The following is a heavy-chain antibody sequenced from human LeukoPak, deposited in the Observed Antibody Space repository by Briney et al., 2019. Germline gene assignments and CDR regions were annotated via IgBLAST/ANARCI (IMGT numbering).Heavy chain of an antibody. CDR1: GGSISSYY. J-gene: IGHJ4*02. D-gene: IGHD3-9*01. V-gene: IGHV4-59*01. CDR2: IYYSGST. CDR3: ARSKDILTGYCFDY. Sequence: SETLSLTCTVSGGSISSYYWSWLRQPPGKGLEWVGYIYYSGSTNYNPSLKSRVTISVDTSKNQFSLKLSSVTAADTAVYYCARSKDILTGYCFDYWGQGTLVTVSS.